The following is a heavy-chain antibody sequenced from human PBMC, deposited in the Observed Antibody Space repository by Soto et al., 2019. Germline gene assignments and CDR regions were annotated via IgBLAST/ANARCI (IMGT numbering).Heavy chain of an antibody. CDR3: EKRAKGSSTTPYYFDY. D-gene: IGHD2-2*01. CDR1: GFTFSSYA. V-gene: IGHV3-23*01. CDR2: ISGSGGST. J-gene: IGHJ4*02. Sequence: EVQLLESGGGLVQPGGSLRLSCAASGFTFSSYAMSWVRQAPGKGLEWVSAISGSGGSTYYADSVKGRFTISRDNSKNTLYLQMNSLRAEDTAVYYCEKRAKGSSTTPYYFDYWGQGTLVTVSS.